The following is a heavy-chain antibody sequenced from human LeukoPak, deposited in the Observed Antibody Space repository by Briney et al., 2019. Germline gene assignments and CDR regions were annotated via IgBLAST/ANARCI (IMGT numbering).Heavy chain of an antibody. CDR2: VSGTGSNT. CDR3: AKWNGYADY. CDR1: GFTFSSYG. D-gene: IGHD5-12*01. Sequence: GGSLRLSCAASGFTFSSYGISWVRQAPGKGLEWVSGVSGTGSNTYYLDSVKGRFTISRDNSKNTVYLQMNSLRAVDSALYYCAKWNGYADYWGRGTLVTVSS. V-gene: IGHV3-23*01. J-gene: IGHJ4*02.